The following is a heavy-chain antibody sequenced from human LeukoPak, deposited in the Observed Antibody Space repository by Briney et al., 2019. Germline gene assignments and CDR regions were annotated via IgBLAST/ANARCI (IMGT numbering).Heavy chain of an antibody. J-gene: IGHJ4*02. CDR3: ARVFCSGGSCYRSGDY. D-gene: IGHD2-15*01. CDR2: INPSGGST. Sequence: ASVKVSCKASGYTFTSYYMHWVRQAPGQGLEWMGIINPSGGSTSYAQKFQGRVTMTRDTSTSTVYMELSSLRSEDTAVYYCARVFCSGGSCYRSGDYWGQGTLVTVSS. V-gene: IGHV1-46*01. CDR1: GYTFTSYY.